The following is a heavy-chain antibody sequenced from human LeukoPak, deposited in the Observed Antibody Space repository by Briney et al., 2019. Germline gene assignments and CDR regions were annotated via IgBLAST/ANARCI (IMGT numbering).Heavy chain of an antibody. Sequence: ASVKVSCKASGYTFTSYGISWVRQAPGQGLEWMGWISAYNGNTNYAQKLQGRVTMTTDTSTSTAYMELSSLRSEDTAVYYCARDYYDSSALRLDYWGQGTLVTVSS. J-gene: IGHJ4*02. CDR1: GYTFTSYG. D-gene: IGHD3-22*01. V-gene: IGHV1-18*01. CDR3: ARDYYDSSALRLDY. CDR2: ISAYNGNT.